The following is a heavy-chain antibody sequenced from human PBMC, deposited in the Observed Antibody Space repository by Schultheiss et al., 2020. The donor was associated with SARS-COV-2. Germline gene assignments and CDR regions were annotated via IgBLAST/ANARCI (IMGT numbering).Heavy chain of an antibody. D-gene: IGHD6-19*01. CDR1: GGSISSYY. J-gene: IGHJ4*02. Sequence: SETLSLTCTVSGGSISSYYWSWIRQPPGKGLEWIGYIYYSGSTNYNPSLKSRVTISVDTSKNQFSLKLSSVTAADTAVYYCARHEGYSSGWYAGWGQGTPVTVSS. V-gene: IGHV4-59*08. CDR3: ARHEGYSSGWYAG. CDR2: IYYSGST.